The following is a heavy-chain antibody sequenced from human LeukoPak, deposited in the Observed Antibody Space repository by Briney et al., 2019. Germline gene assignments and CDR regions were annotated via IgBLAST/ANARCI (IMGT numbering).Heavy chain of an antibody. CDR1: GGSISSGSYY. CDR3: ARDGGYSYGYVDFDY. V-gene: IGHV4-61*02. CDR2: IYTSGST. Sequence: PSQTLSLTCTVSGGSISSGSYYWSWIRQPAGKGLEWIGRIYTSGSTNYNPSLKSRVTISVDTSKNQFSLKLSSVTAADTAVYYCARDGGYSYGYVDFDYWGQGTLATVSS. D-gene: IGHD5-18*01. J-gene: IGHJ4*02.